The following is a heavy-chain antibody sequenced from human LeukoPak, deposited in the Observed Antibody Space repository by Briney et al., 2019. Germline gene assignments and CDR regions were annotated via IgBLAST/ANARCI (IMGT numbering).Heavy chain of an antibody. CDR1: GGFFRSGGYY. D-gene: IGHD3-10*01. Sequence: SETLSLTCAVYGGFFRSGGYYCRWIPQHPGEGVEWIGYIYYSGSTHYNPSVRSRVTMTEYTSKNQFSLKLSVVTAAGPAVYFCARGYGSGSYHYWGQETLVTVTS. J-gene: IGHJ4*02. CDR2: IYYSGST. V-gene: IGHV4-31*11. CDR3: ARGYGSGSYHY.